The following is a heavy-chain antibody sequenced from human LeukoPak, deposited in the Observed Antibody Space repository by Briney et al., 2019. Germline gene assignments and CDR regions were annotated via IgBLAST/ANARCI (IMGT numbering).Heavy chain of an antibody. CDR1: GFTFSNYG. CDR2: ISHDGSNK. CDR3: AKLIYGEWELLSPFEY. J-gene: IGHJ4*02. V-gene: IGHV3-30*18. D-gene: IGHD1-26*01. Sequence: GGSLRLSCAASGFTFSNYGMHWVRQAPGKGLEWVAEISHDGSNKNYADSVKGRFTISRDNSKDTLYLQMNSLRAEDTAVYYCAKLIYGEWELLSPFEYWGQGTLVTVSS.